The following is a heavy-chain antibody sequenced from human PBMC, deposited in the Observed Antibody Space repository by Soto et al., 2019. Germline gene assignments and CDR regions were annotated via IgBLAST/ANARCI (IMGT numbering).Heavy chain of an antibody. CDR2: FSANDGNT. CDR3: KGDLAVLTTNGGPDF. Sequence: QVQLVQSGAEVKKPGASVKGSCNASGYTFTSYGISWVRRAPGQGLERIGWFSANDGNTNSAQNLQGRLTMTTYTSTNSAYMELRSLTSDDAAVDYCKGDLAVLTTNGGPDFWGQGTLGTVSS. J-gene: IGHJ4*02. D-gene: IGHD3-22*01. V-gene: IGHV1-18*04. CDR1: GYTFTSYG.